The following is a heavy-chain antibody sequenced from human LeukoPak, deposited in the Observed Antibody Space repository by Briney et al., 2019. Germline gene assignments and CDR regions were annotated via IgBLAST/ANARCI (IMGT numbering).Heavy chain of an antibody. J-gene: IGHJ6*03. CDR3: ARDTGAYSSGYYALFDYYYYMDV. CDR2: IYYSGST. D-gene: IGHD3-22*01. V-gene: IGHV4-59*01. CDR1: GGSISSYY. Sequence: PSETLSLTCTVSGGSISSYYWSWIRQPPGKGLEWIGYIYYSGSTNYNPSLKSRVTISVDTSKNQFSLKLSSVTAADTAVYYCARDTGAYSSGYYALFDYYYYMDVWGKGTTVTVSS.